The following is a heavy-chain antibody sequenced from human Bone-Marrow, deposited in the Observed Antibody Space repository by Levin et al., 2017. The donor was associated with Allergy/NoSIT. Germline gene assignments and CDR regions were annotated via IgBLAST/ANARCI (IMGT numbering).Heavy chain of an antibody. CDR2: MNPNSGNT. Sequence: GESLKISCKASEYTFTSYDINWVRQATGQGLEWMGWMNPNSGNTGYAQNFQGRVSMTRDISTNTAYLELSNLTSDDTAVYFCARGWELSVGWYFDLWGRGTLVTVFS. D-gene: IGHD1-26*01. V-gene: IGHV1-8*01. CDR1: EYTFTSYD. J-gene: IGHJ2*01. CDR3: ARGWELSVGWYFDL.